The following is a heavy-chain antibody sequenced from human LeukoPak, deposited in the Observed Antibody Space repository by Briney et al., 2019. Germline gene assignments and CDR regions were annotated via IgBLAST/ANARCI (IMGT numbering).Heavy chain of an antibody. CDR3: AKAKQHYDILTGYLS. Sequence: GGSLRFSCAASGFTFSSYAMSWVRQAPGKGLEWVSAISGSGGSTYYADSVKGRFTISRDNSKNTLYLQMNSLRAEDTAVYYCAKAKQHYDILTGYLSWGQGTLVTVSS. J-gene: IGHJ4*02. V-gene: IGHV3-23*01. CDR2: ISGSGGST. CDR1: GFTFSSYA. D-gene: IGHD3-9*01.